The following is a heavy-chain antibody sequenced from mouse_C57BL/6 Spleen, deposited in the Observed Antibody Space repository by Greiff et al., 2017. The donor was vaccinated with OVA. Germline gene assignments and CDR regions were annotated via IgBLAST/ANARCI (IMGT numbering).Heavy chain of an antibody. D-gene: IGHD2-4*01. CDR2: IWGGGST. J-gene: IGHJ4*01. Sequence: VHLVESGPGLVAPSQSLSITCTVSGFSLTSYGVDWVRQPPGKGLEWLGVIWGGGSTNYNSPHMSSRSINKDNAKRQVFLKMNSLQTDDTAMYYCAKHIHYDYDGAMDYWGQGTSVTVSS. CDR1: GFSLTSYG. CDR3: AKHIHYDYDGAMDY. V-gene: IGHV2-9*01.